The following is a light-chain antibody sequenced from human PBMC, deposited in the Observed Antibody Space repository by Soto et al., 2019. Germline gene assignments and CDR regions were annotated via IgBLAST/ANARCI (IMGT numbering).Light chain of an antibody. CDR3: AAWDDSLSGVV. V-gene: IGLV1-47*01. Sequence: QSVLTQPPSASGTPGQRVTISCSGSSSNIGSNYVYWYQQLPGTVPQLLIYRNNERPSGVPDRFSGSKSGTSASLAISGLRSEDEDDYYCAAWDDSLSGVVFGGGTQLTVL. CDR2: RNN. J-gene: IGLJ2*01. CDR1: SSNIGSNY.